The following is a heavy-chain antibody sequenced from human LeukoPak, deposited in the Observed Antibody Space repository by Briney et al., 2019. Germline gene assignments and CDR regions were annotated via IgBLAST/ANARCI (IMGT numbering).Heavy chain of an antibody. CDR3: ARDIVVVVAAQKAFDI. Sequence: GGSLRLSCAASGFTFSSYSMNWVRQAPGKGLEWVSSISSSSSYIYYADSVKGRFTISRDNAKNSLYLQMNSLRAEDTAVYYCARDIVVVVAAQKAFDIWGQGTMVTVSS. V-gene: IGHV3-21*01. CDR2: ISSSSSYI. CDR1: GFTFSSYS. D-gene: IGHD2-15*01. J-gene: IGHJ3*02.